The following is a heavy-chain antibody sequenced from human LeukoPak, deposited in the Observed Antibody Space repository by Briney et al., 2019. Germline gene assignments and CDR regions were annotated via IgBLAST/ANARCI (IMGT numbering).Heavy chain of an antibody. D-gene: IGHD4-23*01. Sequence: SLMCSVWVGPMSRFYWLWLPESRGEGVEGIGYIYYSGSTNYDPSLESRVTISVDTYKNQFSLKLSSVTAADTAVYYCAREDDYGGNVGYFDYWGQGTLVTVSS. CDR2: IYYSGST. CDR3: AREDDYGGNVGYFDY. V-gene: IGHV4-59*13. CDR1: VGPMSRFY. J-gene: IGHJ4*02.